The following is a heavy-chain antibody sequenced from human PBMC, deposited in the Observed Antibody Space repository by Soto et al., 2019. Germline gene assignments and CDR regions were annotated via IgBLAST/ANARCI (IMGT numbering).Heavy chain of an antibody. V-gene: IGHV3-23*01. CDR1: GFTFSGNA. J-gene: IGHJ5*02. Sequence: GGSLRLSCVASGFTFSGNAMTWVRQAPGKGLHWVSGISAGGTTYYADSAKGRFTISRDNSKNTLYLQMNSLRADDTAVYYCAKDPLTRGWFDPWGQGTLVTVSS. CDR2: ISAGGTT. CDR3: AKDPLTRGWFDP.